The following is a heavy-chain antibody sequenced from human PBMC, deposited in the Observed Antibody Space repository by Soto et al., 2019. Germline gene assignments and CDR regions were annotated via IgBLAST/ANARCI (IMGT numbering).Heavy chain of an antibody. V-gene: IGHV3-23*01. CDR1: GFTFSGNA. J-gene: IGHJ5*02. Sequence: GGSLRLSCVASGFTFSGNAMTWVRQAPGKGLHWVSGISAGGTTYYADSAKGRFTISRDNSKNTLYLQMNSLRADDTAVYYCAKDPLTRGWFDPWGQGTLVTVSS. CDR2: ISAGGTT. CDR3: AKDPLTRGWFDP.